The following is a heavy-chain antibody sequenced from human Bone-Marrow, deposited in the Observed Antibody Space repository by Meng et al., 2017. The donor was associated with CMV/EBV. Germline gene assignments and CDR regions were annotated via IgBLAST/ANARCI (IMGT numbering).Heavy chain of an antibody. J-gene: IGHJ4*02. Sequence: GESLKISCAASGFTFSSYAMSWVRQAPGKGLEWVAVISYDGSNKYYADSVKGRFTISRDNSKNTLYLQMNSLRAEDTAVYYCARGNYYFDYWGQGTLVTVSS. CDR2: ISYDGSNK. V-gene: IGHV3-30-3*01. CDR1: GFTFSSYA. CDR3: ARGNYYFDY.